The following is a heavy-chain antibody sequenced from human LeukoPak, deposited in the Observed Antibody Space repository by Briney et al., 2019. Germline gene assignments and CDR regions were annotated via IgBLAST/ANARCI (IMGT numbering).Heavy chain of an antibody. Sequence: ASVKVSCKASGYTVTRYGISGVRQAPGDGREWMGWISAYKGNTNYTQKLQGTVTTTTDTSTSTAYMALRSLRSDDTAVYYCARGLISGSYLSYFDYWGQGTLVTASS. CDR1: GYTVTRYG. D-gene: IGHD1-26*01. CDR3: ARGLISGSYLSYFDY. CDR2: ISAYKGNT. V-gene: IGHV1-18*01. J-gene: IGHJ4*02.